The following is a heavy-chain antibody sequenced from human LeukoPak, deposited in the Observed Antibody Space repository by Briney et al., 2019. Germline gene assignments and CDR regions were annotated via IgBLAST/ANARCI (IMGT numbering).Heavy chain of an antibody. J-gene: IGHJ5*02. CDR2: ISSSSSTI. Sequence: PRGSLRLSCAASGFTFSSYSMNWVRQAPGKGLEWVSYISSSSSTIYYADSVKGRFTISRDNAKSSLYLQMNSLRAEDTAVYYCARGGRFDPWGQGTLVTVSS. V-gene: IGHV3-48*04. CDR3: ARGGRFDP. CDR1: GFTFSSYS.